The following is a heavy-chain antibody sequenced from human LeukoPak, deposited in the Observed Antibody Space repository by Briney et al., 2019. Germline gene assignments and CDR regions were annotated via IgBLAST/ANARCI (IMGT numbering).Heavy chain of an antibody. Sequence: GGSLRLSCAASGFTFSTYSMNWVRQAPGKGLEWVSSISSSSTYMYYADSVKGRFTISRDNAKNSLYLQMNSLRAEDTAVYYCARVRAAAGVYYYYYGMDVWGQGTTVTVSS. CDR2: ISSSSTYM. D-gene: IGHD6-13*01. J-gene: IGHJ6*02. V-gene: IGHV3-21*01. CDR1: GFTFSTYS. CDR3: ARVRAAAGVYYYYYGMDV.